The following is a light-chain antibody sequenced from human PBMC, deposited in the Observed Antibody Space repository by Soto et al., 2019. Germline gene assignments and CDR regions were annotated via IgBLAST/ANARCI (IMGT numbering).Light chain of an antibody. V-gene: IGKV1-27*01. Sequence: DIHMTQSPSSLSASVGDRVTITCRASQGISNYLAWYQQKPGKVPKLLIFAASTLQSGVPFRFSGSGSGTDFTLTISSLQPEDVATYYCQKYNSAPRTFGPGPKVDIK. CDR1: QGISNY. CDR2: AAS. J-gene: IGKJ1*01. CDR3: QKYNSAPRT.